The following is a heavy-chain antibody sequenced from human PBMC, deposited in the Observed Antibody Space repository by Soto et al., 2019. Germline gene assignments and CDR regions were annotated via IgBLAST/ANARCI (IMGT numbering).Heavy chain of an antibody. V-gene: IGHV5-10-1*01. CDR3: ARRYYGSGSYYTPYYYYCGMHV. CDR2: IDPSDSYT. D-gene: IGHD3-10*01. Sequence: PGESLKISCKGSGYSFTSYWISWVRQMPGKGLEWMGRIDPSDSYTNYSPSFQGHVTISADKSISTAYLQWSSLKASDTAMYYCARRYYGSGSYYTPYYYYCGMHVWGQGTTVTVSS. J-gene: IGHJ6*02. CDR1: GYSFTSYW.